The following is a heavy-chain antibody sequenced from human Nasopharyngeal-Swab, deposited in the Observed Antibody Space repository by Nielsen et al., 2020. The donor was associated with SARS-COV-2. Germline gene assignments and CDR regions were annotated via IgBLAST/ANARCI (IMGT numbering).Heavy chain of an antibody. CDR1: GFTFNNYN. J-gene: IGHJ6*02. CDR3: ARDGLDYDFWSAYFMDV. V-gene: IGHV3-21*01. CDR2: ISSSSSYI. Sequence: GGSLRLSCAASGFTFNNYNFNWVRKAPGKGLEWVSSISSSSSYIYYADSVKGRFTISRDNAKNSLYLQMNSLRAEDTAGYYCARDGLDYDFWSAYFMDVWGQGTTVTVSS. D-gene: IGHD3-3*01.